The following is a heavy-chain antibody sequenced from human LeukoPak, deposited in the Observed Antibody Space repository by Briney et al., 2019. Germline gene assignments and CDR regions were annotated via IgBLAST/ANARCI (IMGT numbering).Heavy chain of an antibody. CDR2: IYAGGST. J-gene: IGHJ6*04. V-gene: IGHV3-66*04. CDR3: ARLVMVRGVINMDV. Sequence: PGGSLRLSCAASGFTVSTHYMSWVRQAPGKGLEWVSVIYAGGSTYYADSVKGRFTISRDNSKNTLYLQMNSLRAEDTAVYYCARLVMVRGVINMDVWGKGTTVTISS. D-gene: IGHD3-10*01. CDR1: GFTVSTHY.